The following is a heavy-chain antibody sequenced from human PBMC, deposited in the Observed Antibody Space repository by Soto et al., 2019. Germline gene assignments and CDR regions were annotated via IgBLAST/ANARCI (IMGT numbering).Heavy chain of an antibody. CDR1: GFSFSTYG. Sequence: PGGSLRPSCAASGFSFSTYGMDWVRQAPAGGLEWVALVWYDGSKEYYADSVKGRFTISRDNSKNTLYLQMNSLRAEDTAVYFCARTDWNYGTGVFDIWGQGTMVTVSS. CDR3: ARTDWNYGTGVFDI. D-gene: IGHD1-7*01. J-gene: IGHJ3*02. V-gene: IGHV3-33*01. CDR2: VWYDGSKE.